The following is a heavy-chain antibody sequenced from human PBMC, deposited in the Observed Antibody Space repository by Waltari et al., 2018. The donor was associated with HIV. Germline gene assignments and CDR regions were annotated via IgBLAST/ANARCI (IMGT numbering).Heavy chain of an antibody. J-gene: IGHJ6*02. CDR3: ARRRTMVRGVIRYYFGMDV. D-gene: IGHD3-10*01. Sequence: EVQLVQSGAEVKKPGESLKISCMGSGYSFTSYWIGWVRQMPGKGLEWMGIIYPGDSDTRYSPSFQGQVNISADKSINTAYLQWSSLKASDTAMYYCARRRTMVRGVIRYYFGMDVWGQGTTVSVSS. CDR2: IYPGDSDT. CDR1: GYSFTSYW. V-gene: IGHV5-51*03.